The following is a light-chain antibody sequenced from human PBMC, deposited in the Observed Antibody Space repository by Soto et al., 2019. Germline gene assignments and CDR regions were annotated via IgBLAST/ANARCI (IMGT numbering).Light chain of an antibody. CDR2: EVI. CDR3: SSYTSSSTYV. V-gene: IGLV2-14*01. CDR1: SSDVGDYDY. Sequence: QSALTQPASVSGSPGQSITLSCTGTSSDVGDYDYVSWYQQHPGKAPKLMIYEVINRPSGVSNRFSGSKSGNTASLTISGLQAEDEADYYCSSYTSSSTYVFGTGTKLTVL. J-gene: IGLJ1*01.